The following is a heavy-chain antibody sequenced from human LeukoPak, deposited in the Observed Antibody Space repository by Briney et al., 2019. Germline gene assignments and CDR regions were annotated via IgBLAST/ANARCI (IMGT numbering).Heavy chain of an antibody. J-gene: IGHJ4*02. CDR2: IAPGDSDT. D-gene: IGHD2-15*01. CDR3: ARGDCSGGNCHFDY. V-gene: IGHV5-51*01. Sequence: GESLKISCKGSGYSFTAYWIGWVRQMPGKGLELMLIIAPGDSDTRYNPAFQGQVTISADKSITTAYLQWSSLKASDTAMYYCARGDCSGGNCHFDYWGQGTLVTVSS. CDR1: GYSFTAYW.